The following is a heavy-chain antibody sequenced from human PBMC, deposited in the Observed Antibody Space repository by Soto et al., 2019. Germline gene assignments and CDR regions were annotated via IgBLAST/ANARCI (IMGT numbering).Heavy chain of an antibody. CDR2: IYPADSDT. Sequence: GESLKISCQGSGYSFTDYWIAWVRQMPGKGLEWMGIIYPADSDTRYTPSFQGQVTISVDKSISTAYLQWSSLKASDTAIYYCAKTIEVSGKTGDYFGMDVWGQGTAVTVSS. CDR3: AKTIEVSGKTGDYFGMDV. V-gene: IGHV5-51*01. CDR1: GYSFTDYW. J-gene: IGHJ6*02. D-gene: IGHD3-10*01.